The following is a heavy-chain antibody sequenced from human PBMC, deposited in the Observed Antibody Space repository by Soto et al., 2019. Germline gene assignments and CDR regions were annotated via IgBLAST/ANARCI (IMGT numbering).Heavy chain of an antibody. D-gene: IGHD3-3*01. V-gene: IGHV3-33*01. CDR2: IWYDGSNK. CDR3: AREITIFGVVISYGMDV. Sequence: GGSLRLSCAASGFTFSSYGMHWVRQAPGKGLEWVAVIWYDGSNKYYADSVKGRFTISRDNSKNTLYLHMNSLRAEDTAVYYCAREITIFGVVISYGMDVWGQGTTVTVSS. CDR1: GFTFSSYG. J-gene: IGHJ6*02.